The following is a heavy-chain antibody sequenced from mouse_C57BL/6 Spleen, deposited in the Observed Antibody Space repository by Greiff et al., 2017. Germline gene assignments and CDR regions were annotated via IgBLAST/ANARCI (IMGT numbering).Heavy chain of an antibody. D-gene: IGHD2-1*01. J-gene: IGHJ1*03. V-gene: IGHV1-64*01. CDR1: GYTFTSYW. CDR2: IHPKSGST. Sequence: QVQLQQPGAELVKPGASVKLSCKASGYTFTSYWMHWVKQRPGQGLEWIGMIHPKSGSTNYNEKFKSKATLTVDKSSSTAYMQLSSLTSEDSAVYYWAREPYGNWYFDVWGTGTTVTVSS. CDR3: AREPYGNWYFDV.